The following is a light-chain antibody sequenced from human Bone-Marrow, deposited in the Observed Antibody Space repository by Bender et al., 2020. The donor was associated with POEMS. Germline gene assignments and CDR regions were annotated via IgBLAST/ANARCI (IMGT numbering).Light chain of an antibody. CDR1: SSDVRDYNY. Sequence: QSALTQPASVSGSPGQSITISCTGTSSDVRDYNYVSWYQQHPGKAPKLMIFEVSKRPSGVPDRFSGSKSGNTASLTISGLQAEDEADYYCCSYAGYYTVFGGGTELTVL. V-gene: IGLV2-11*01. J-gene: IGLJ3*02. CDR2: EVS. CDR3: CSYAGYYTV.